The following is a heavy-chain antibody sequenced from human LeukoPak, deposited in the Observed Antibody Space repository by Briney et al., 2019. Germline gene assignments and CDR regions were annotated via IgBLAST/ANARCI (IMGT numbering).Heavy chain of an antibody. D-gene: IGHD1-26*01. J-gene: IGHJ4*02. CDR2: IYSDGHT. Sequence: GSLRLTCAASGFPVSNNYMSWVRQAPGKGLEWVSFIYSDGHTYYADSVKGRFTISRDNPKNTLYLQMNSLRAEDMALYYCTKGYSESYYSPPIFDYWGQGTLVTVSS. CDR1: GFPVSNNY. CDR3: TKGYSESYYSPPIFDY. V-gene: IGHV3-53*05.